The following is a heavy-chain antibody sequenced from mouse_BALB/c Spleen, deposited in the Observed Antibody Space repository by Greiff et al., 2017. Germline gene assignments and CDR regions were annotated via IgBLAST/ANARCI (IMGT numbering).Heavy chain of an antibody. CDR1: GYSITSGYY. D-gene: IGHD2-2*01. CDR2: ISYDGSN. V-gene: IGHV3-6*02. J-gene: IGHJ2*01. CDR3: AERSRRGFDD. Sequence: ESGPGLVKPSQSLSLTCSVTGYSITSGYYWNWIRQFPGNKLEWMGYISYDGSNNYNPSLKNRISITRDTSKNQFFLKLNSVTTEDTATYYCAERSRRGFDDWGQGTTLTVSS.